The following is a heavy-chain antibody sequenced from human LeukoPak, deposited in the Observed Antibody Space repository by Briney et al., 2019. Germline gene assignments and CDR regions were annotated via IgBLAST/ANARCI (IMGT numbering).Heavy chain of an antibody. CDR3: ASGGPSYYVVSVDY. V-gene: IGHV4-34*01. CDR2: INHSGST. J-gene: IGHJ4*02. Sequence: PSETLSLTCAVYGGSFSGYYWSWIRQPPGKGLEWIGEINHSGSTNYNPSLESRVTISVDTSKNQFSLKLSSVTAADTAVYYCASGGPSYYVVSVDYWGQGTLVTVSS. CDR1: GGSFSGYY. D-gene: IGHD1-26*01.